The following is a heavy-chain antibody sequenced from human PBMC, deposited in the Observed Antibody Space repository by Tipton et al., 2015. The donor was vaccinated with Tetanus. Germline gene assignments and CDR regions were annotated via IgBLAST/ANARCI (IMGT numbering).Heavy chain of an antibody. CDR1: GGSISNYY. Sequence: TLSLTCSVSGGSISNYYWTWIRQPPGRGLEWIGFVHYSGRTNYSPSLRSRVSLSVDTSKNQFSLNLSSVTAADTAVYYCARIGWPQQNKPAFDIWGQGTVVTVSS. J-gene: IGHJ3*02. CDR2: VHYSGRT. V-gene: IGHV4-59*01. CDR3: ARIGWPQQNKPAFDI. D-gene: IGHD6-19*01.